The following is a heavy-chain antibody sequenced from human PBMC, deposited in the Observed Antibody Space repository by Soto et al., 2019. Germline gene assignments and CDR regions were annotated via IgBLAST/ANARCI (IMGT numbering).Heavy chain of an antibody. Sequence: GASVKVSCKASGYTFTGYYMHWVRQVPGQGLEWMGWINPNSGDTKYVQEFQGRVTMTRDTSISTAYMELSRLRSDDTAVYYCARVYGGSYQRRYYFDYWGQGTLVTVSS. CDR1: GYTFTGYY. D-gene: IGHD1-26*01. V-gene: IGHV1-2*02. J-gene: IGHJ4*02. CDR2: INPNSGDT. CDR3: ARVYGGSYQRRYYFDY.